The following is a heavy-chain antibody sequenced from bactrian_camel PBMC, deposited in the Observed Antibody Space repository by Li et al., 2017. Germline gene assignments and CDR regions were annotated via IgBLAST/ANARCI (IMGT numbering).Heavy chain of an antibody. D-gene: IGHD2*01. CDR3: AAEDSASSGYCLSHRELGV. J-gene: IGHJ6*01. Sequence: VQLVESGGGSVEAGGSLRLSCVVSGYSSDEYCMGWFRQAPGKEREAVAGLYHGGGSPYYADSVKGRFTIPQDSAKNTAYLQMNSLKPEDTAMYYCAAEDSASSGYCLSHRELGVWGQGTQVTVS. CDR1: GYSSDEYC. CDR2: LYHGGGSP. V-gene: IGHV3S60*01.